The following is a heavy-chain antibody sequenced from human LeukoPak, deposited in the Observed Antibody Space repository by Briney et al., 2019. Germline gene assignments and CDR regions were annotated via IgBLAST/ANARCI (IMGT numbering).Heavy chain of an antibody. V-gene: IGHV1-18*01. CDR3: ARDKKVITSKVWFDP. CDR2: TSAYNGNT. D-gene: IGHD3-22*01. J-gene: IGHJ5*02. CDR1: GYTFTSYG. Sequence: ASVKVSCKASGYTFTSYGISWVRQAPGQGLEWMGWTSAYNGNTNYAQKLQGRVTMTTDTSTSTAYMELRSLRSDDTAVYYCARDKKVITSKVWFDPWGQGTLVTVSS.